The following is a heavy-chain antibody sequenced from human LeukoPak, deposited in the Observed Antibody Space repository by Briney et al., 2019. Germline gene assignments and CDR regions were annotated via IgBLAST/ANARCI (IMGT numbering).Heavy chain of an antibody. CDR3: ARVPIASSSWYVYYYYGMDV. D-gene: IGHD6-13*01. V-gene: IGHV4-4*02. J-gene: IGHJ6*02. CDR1: GGSISSSNW. Sequence: SWTLSLTCAVSGGSISSSNWWSWVRRPPGKGREWIGEIYHRGSTNYNPSLKSRVTISVDKSKNQFSLKLSSVPAADTAVYYCARVPIASSSWYVYYYYGMDVWGQGTTVTVSS. CDR2: IYHRGST.